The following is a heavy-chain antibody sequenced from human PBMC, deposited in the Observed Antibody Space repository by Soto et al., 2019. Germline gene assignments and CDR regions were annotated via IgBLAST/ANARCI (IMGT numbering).Heavy chain of an antibody. CDR3: AKPDIAVPGSHPGPGHYYYYGMDV. D-gene: IGHD6-19*01. CDR2: FDPEDGET. Sequence: ASVKVSCKVSGYTLTELSMHWVGQAPGKGLEWMGGFDPEDGETIYAQKFQGRVTMTEDTSTDTAYMELSSLRSEDTAVSYCAKPDIAVPGSHPGPGHYYYYGMDVWGQGTPVPVS. J-gene: IGHJ6*01. CDR1: GYTLTELS. V-gene: IGHV1-24*01.